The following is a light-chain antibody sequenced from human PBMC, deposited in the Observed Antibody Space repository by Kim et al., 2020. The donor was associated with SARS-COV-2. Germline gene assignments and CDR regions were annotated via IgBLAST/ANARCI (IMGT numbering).Light chain of an antibody. Sequence: GQRVTISCSESSSNIGSNYVYWYQQLQGTAPNLLIYRNNQRPSGVPDRFSGSKSGTSASLAISGLRSEDEADYYCAAWDDSLSGVVFGGGTQLTVL. CDR1: SSNIGSNY. CDR3: AAWDDSLSGVV. CDR2: RNN. J-gene: IGLJ2*01. V-gene: IGLV1-47*01.